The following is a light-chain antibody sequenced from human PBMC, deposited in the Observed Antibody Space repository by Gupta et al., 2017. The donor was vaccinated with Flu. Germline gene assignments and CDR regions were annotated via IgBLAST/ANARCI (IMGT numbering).Light chain of an antibody. J-gene: IGLJ2*01. Sequence: SYVLTPPPSVSVALGQTAKTTCAVKNFGSTNVHWYQQMSGQAPVFVISRKTDRPSGTLERFSGSISGDTATLTVSSAQVGDEAEYFCQVWASGIVLFGGGTKLTVL. CDR3: QVWASGIVL. CDR2: RKT. V-gene: IGLV3-9*01. CDR1: NFGSTN.